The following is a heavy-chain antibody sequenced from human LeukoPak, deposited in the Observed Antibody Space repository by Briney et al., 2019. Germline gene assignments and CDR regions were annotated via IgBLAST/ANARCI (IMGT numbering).Heavy chain of an antibody. CDR2: ISGSGPTT. V-gene: IGHV3-23*01. J-gene: IGHJ4*02. CDR3: AKVPPGYDTRGPIDY. D-gene: IGHD3-22*01. CDR1: GFTFSNHA. Sequence: PGGSLRLSCAASGFTFSNHAMSWVRQAPGKGLEWVSVISGSGPTTFYADSVKGRFTISRDNSKNTLYLQMNGLRPEDTALYYCAKVPPGYDTRGPIDYWGQGTLVTVSS.